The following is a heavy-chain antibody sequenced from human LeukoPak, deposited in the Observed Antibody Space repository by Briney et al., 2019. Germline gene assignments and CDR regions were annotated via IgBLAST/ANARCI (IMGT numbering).Heavy chain of an antibody. CDR1: GYSFTSYW. V-gene: IGHV5-51*01. D-gene: IGHD3-10*01. J-gene: IGHJ6*02. CDR2: IYPGDSDT. Sequence: GESLKISCKGSGYSFTSYWIGWVRQMPGKGLEWMGIIYPGDSDTRYSPSFQGQVTISADKSISTAYLQWSSLKASDTAMYYCARQRYYYGSGSLYYYYGMDVWGQGTTVTVSS. CDR3: ARQRYYYGSGSLYYYYGMDV.